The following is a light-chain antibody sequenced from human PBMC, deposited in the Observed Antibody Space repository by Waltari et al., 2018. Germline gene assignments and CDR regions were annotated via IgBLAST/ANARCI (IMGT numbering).Light chain of an antibody. CDR1: QSITSY. CDR3: QQTYSTLYT. V-gene: IGKV1-39*01. CDR2: SAS. J-gene: IGKJ2*01. Sequence: DIQMTQSPSYLSASVGDRITITCRASQSITSYLNWYQQKPGKAPKPLIYSASSLHSGVPSRFSGSGSGTDFTLTISSLQPEDFATYYCQQTYSTLYTFGQGTKLEIK.